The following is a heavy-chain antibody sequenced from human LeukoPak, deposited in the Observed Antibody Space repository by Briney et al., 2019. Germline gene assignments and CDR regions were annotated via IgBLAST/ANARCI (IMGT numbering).Heavy chain of an antibody. CDR1: GFTFNNYA. CDR3: ARGLDLGYFQR. J-gene: IGHJ1*01. D-gene: IGHD4-11*01. CDR2: ISGFGGST. Sequence: GGSLRLSCAASGFTFNNYAMNWVRQAPGKGLEWVSGISGFGGSTYYAPSVKGRLTISRDNFGNMLYLHLDSLRVEDTAVYHCARGLDLGYFQRWGQGTLVTVSS. V-gene: IGHV3-23*01.